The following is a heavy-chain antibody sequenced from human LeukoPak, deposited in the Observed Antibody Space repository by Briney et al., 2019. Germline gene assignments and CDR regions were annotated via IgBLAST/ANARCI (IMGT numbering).Heavy chain of an antibody. CDR1: GGSLTHGGYS. D-gene: IGHD3-10*01. J-gene: IGHJ3*02. CDR3: ASSAGGFGELLNDAFDI. Sequence: SETLSLTCAVSGGSLTHGGYSWSWIRQPPGKGPEWIGSIYHSGSPYYNPSLKSRVTISVDRSKNHFSLELSSVTAADTAVYYCASSAGGFGELLNDAFDIWGQGTMVTVSS. V-gene: IGHV4-30-2*01. CDR2: IYHSGSP.